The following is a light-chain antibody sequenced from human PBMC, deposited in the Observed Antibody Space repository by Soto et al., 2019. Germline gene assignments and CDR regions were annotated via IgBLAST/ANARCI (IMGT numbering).Light chain of an antibody. Sequence: EIVLTQSPATLSLSPGERATLSCRASQSVSNYLAWYQQKPGQAPRLLIYDVTNRATGIPARFSGSGSGTDFTLTISSLEPEDFAVYYCQSLLTFGPGTKVDIK. CDR3: QSLLT. V-gene: IGKV3-11*01. CDR2: DVT. CDR1: QSVSNY. J-gene: IGKJ3*01.